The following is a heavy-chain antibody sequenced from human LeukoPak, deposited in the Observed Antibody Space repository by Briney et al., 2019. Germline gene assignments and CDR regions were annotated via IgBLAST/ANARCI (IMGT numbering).Heavy chain of an antibody. V-gene: IGHV1-69*04. CDR3: ARSWDDSSGYRSYDY. D-gene: IGHD3-22*01. CDR2: IIPILGIA. J-gene: IGHJ4*02. CDR1: GGTFSSYA. Sequence: GASVKVSCKASGGTFSSYAISWVRQAPGQGLEWMGRIIPILGIANYAQNFQGRVTITADKSTSTAYMELSSLRSEDTAVYYCARSWDDSSGYRSYDYWGQGTLVTVSS.